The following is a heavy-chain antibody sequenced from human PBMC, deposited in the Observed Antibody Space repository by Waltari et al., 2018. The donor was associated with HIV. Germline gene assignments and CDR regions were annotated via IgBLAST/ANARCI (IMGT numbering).Heavy chain of an antibody. CDR1: GFPVRADS. Sequence: EVQLVEPAGGLVQPGGFLSLSCAAYGFPVRADSMSWVRQAPGKGLEWVSVIYSGGSTYYADSMKGRFTISRDNSKNTLYLQMNSLRAEDTAVYYCASIAYCGGDCYPRGMDFWGQGTTVTVSS. CDR3: ASIAYCGGDCYPRGMDF. D-gene: IGHD2-21*02. CDR2: IYSGGST. J-gene: IGHJ6*02. V-gene: IGHV3-66*01.